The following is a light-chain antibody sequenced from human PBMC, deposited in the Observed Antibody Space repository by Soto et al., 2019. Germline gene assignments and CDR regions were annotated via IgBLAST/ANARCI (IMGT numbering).Light chain of an antibody. CDR2: GAS. CDR3: QQYGSSRIT. Sequence: EIVLTQSPGTLSLSPGERATLSCRASQSVSSSYLAWYQQKPGQAPRLLIYGASSRATGIPDRFGGSGSGTDFTLTISRLEPEDFAVYYCQQYGSSRITFGQGTRLEI. CDR1: QSVSSSY. V-gene: IGKV3-20*01. J-gene: IGKJ5*01.